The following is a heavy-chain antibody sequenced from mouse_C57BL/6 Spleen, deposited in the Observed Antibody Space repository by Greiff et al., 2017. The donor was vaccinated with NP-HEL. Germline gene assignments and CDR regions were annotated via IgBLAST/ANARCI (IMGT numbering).Heavy chain of an antibody. Sequence: VQLQQSGPELVKPGASVKISCKASGYSFTGYYMNWVKQSPEKSLEWIGEINPSTGGTTYNQKFKAKATLTVDKSSSTAYMQIKSLTSEDSAVYYCASDGYYVYAMDYWGQGTSVTVSS. D-gene: IGHD2-3*01. CDR3: ASDGYYVYAMDY. J-gene: IGHJ4*01. CDR1: GYSFTGYY. CDR2: INPSTGGT. V-gene: IGHV1-42*01.